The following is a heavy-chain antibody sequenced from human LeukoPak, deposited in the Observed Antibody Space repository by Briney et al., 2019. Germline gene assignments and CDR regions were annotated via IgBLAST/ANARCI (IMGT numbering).Heavy chain of an antibody. J-gene: IGHJ4*02. D-gene: IGHD1-26*01. CDR1: GFSVTNNY. CDR2: FYVGGAT. Sequence: PGGSLRLSCAVSGFSVTNNYMSWVRQAPGKGLEWVSVFYVGGATYYAASVKGRFTISRDNSENTLYLQMKSLRAEDTAVYYCAKLSSGSNTEYWGQGTLVTVSS. CDR3: AKLSSGSNTEY. V-gene: IGHV3-53*01.